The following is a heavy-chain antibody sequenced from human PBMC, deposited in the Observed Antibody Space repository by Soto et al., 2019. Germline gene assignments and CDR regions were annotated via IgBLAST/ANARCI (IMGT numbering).Heavy chain of an antibody. V-gene: IGHV3-49*04. Sequence: PGXSLRLSCTASEFTFGDYAMSWVRQTPGKGLEWVAFIRSKHSGETTQYAASVKGRFTISRDDSNSIAYLQMNSLKTDDTAVYYCARGRDERRSIYSGMAVWGQGTTVTVSS. J-gene: IGHJ6*02. D-gene: IGHD1-1*01. CDR2: IRSKHSGETT. CDR3: ARGRDERRSIYSGMAV. CDR1: EFTFGDYA.